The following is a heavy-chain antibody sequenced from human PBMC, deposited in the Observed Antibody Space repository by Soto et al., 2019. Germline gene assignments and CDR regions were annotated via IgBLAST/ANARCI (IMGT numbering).Heavy chain of an antibody. J-gene: IGHJ3*02. Sequence: RLSCAASGFTFSIYSMNWVRQAPGKGLEWVSYIMPGNSHIFYADSVKGRFTISRDNAKNSLYLQMNSLRAEDTALYYCAIEKGGATCVHVFDIWGQGTMVTVSS. V-gene: IGHV3-48*01. CDR3: AIEKGGATCVHVFDI. CDR2: IMPGNSHI. D-gene: IGHD1-26*01. CDR1: GFTFSIYS.